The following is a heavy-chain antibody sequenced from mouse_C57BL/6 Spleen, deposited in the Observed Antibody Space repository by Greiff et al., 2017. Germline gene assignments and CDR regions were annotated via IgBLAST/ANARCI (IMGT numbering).Heavy chain of an antibody. CDR3: AVDDRAY. V-gene: IGHV1-77*01. J-gene: IGHJ3*01. D-gene: IGHD2-12*01. Sequence: QVQLQQSGAGLVKPGASVKISCKASGYTFTDYSINWVKQRPGQGLEWIGKIGPGSGSTYYHEKFKGKATLTADKSSSTAYLQLSSLTSEDSAVYFCAVDDRAYWGQGTLVTVSA. CDR1: GYTFTDYS. CDR2: IGPGSGST.